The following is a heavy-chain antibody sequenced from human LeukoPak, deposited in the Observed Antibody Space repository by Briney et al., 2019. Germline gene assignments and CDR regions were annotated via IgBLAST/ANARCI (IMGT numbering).Heavy chain of an antibody. Sequence: SETLSLTCAVSGDSIRSITYYWGWIRQPPGRGLEWIGEIHRDGRTRYNPSLKSRVTMSIDYSKNQFSLKVSSVTAADTAIYYCGKTDIYFNPIDYWGPGSLVTVSS. D-gene: IGHD3-9*01. CDR3: GKTDIYFNPIDY. CDR1: GDSIRSITYY. V-gene: IGHV4-39*07. J-gene: IGHJ4*02. CDR2: IHRDGRT.